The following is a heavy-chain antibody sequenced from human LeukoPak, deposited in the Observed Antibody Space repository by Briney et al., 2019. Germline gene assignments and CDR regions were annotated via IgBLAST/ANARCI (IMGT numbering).Heavy chain of an antibody. V-gene: IGHV3-30*03. D-gene: IGHD6-19*01. J-gene: IGHJ5*02. CDR3: ARDSLGTSSGWFDP. Sequence: GGSLRLSCAASGFTFSSYGMHWVRQAPGKGLEWVAVISYDGSNKYYGDSVKGRFTISRDNSKNTLYLQMNSLRAEDTAVYYCARDSLGTSSGWFDPWGQGTLVTVSS. CDR2: ISYDGSNK. CDR1: GFTFSSYG.